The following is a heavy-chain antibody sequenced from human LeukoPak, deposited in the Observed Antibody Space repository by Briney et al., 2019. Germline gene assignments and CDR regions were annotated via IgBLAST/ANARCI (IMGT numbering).Heavy chain of an antibody. CDR2: IIPIFGTA. CDR3: AAQSAEYSNYGVHYFDY. CDR1: GGTFSSYA. V-gene: IGHV1-69*05. Sequence: SVKVSCKASGGTFSSYAISWVRQAPGQGLEWMGGIIPIFGTANYAQKFQERVTITRDMSTSTAYMELSSLRSEDTAVYYCAAQSAEYSNYGVHYFDYWGQGTLVTVSS. D-gene: IGHD4-11*01. J-gene: IGHJ4*02.